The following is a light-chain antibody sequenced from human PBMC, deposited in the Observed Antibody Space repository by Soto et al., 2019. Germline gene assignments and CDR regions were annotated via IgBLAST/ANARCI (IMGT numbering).Light chain of an antibody. CDR2: DVT. CDR3: SSFTSSSTPVV. CDR1: SGDVGGYSY. Sequence: QAVVTQPASVSGSPGQSITISCTGTSGDVGGYSYVSWYQQHPGKAPKLMIYDVTNRPSGVSDRFSGSKSGNTASLTISGLQAEDEADYYCSSFTSSSTPVVFGGGTKLTVL. V-gene: IGLV2-14*03. J-gene: IGLJ2*01.